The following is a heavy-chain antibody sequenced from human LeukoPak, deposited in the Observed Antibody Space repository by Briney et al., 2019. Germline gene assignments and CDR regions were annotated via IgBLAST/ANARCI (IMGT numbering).Heavy chain of an antibody. Sequence: GGSLRLSCAASGFTFSSYEMNWVRQAPGKGLEWVSYISSSGSYIYHADSVKGRFTISRDNAKNSLYLQMNSLRAEDTAVYYCARDGVGAPPDYWGQGTLVTVSS. CDR3: ARDGVGAPPDY. CDR2: ISSSGSYI. V-gene: IGHV3-21*05. J-gene: IGHJ4*02. D-gene: IGHD1-26*01. CDR1: GFTFSSYE.